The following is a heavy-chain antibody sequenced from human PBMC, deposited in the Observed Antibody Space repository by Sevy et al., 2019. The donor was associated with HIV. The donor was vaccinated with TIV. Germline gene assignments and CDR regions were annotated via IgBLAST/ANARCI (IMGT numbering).Heavy chain of an antibody. Sequence: GGSLRLSCVASGFTFSNYWMDWVRQAPGKGLEWVANIKQDGSEKNYVDSVKGRFTISRDNPRNSLYLQMDSLRVEDTAVYYCARSLDYSGQRILVTVSS. CDR1: GFTFSNYW. V-gene: IGHV3-7*01. CDR3: ARSLDY. J-gene: IGHJ4*02. CDR2: IKQDGSEK.